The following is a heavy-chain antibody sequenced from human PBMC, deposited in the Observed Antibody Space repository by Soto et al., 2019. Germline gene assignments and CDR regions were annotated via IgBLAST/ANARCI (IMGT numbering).Heavy chain of an antibody. CDR1: GYTFTSYD. J-gene: IGHJ6*04. CDR3: ARAESLYYDFWSGYSDV. V-gene: IGHV1-8*01. CDR2: MNPNSGNT. Sequence: ASVKVSCKASGYTFTSYDINWVRQATGQGLEWMGWMNPNSGNTGYAQRFQGRVTMTRNTSISTAYMELSSLRSEDTVVYYCARAESLYYDFWSGYSDVWGKGTTVTVSS. D-gene: IGHD3-3*01.